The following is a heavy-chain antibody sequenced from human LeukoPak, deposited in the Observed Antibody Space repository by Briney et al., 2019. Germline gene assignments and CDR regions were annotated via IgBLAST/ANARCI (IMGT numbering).Heavy chain of an antibody. D-gene: IGHD3-10*01. CDR2: INPNSGGT. J-gene: IGHJ5*02. Sequence: GASVKVSCRASGYTFTGYYMHWVRQAPGQGLEWMGWINPNSGGTNYARKFQGRVTMTRDTSISTAYMELSRLRSDDTAVYYCARYLYYYGSGSYSWFDPWGQGTLVTVSS. CDR1: GYTFTGYY. CDR3: ARYLYYYGSGSYSWFDP. V-gene: IGHV1-2*02.